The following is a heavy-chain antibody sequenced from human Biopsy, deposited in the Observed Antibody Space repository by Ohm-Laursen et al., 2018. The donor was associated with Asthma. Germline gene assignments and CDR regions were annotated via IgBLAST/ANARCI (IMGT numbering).Heavy chain of an antibody. CDR3: ARCQVGYSSGWSLLLKKIYYSGMDV. Sequence: SSVKVSCKAPGGTLSNFAISWVRQAPGQGLEWLGGIMTVFGTTNYAQKFQGRVTITADESTSTAYMEVTSLRSEDTAIYYCARCQVGYSSGWSLLLKKIYYSGMDVLGQGTAVTVSS. CDR2: IMTVFGTT. CDR1: GGTLSNFA. J-gene: IGHJ6*02. V-gene: IGHV1-69*01. D-gene: IGHD6-19*01.